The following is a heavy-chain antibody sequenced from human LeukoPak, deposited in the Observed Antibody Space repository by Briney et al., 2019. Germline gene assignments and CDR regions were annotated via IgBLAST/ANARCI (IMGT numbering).Heavy chain of an antibody. D-gene: IGHD6-13*01. J-gene: IGHJ4*02. CDR3: VKDSGHSSSWYY. V-gene: IGHV3-23*01. CDR2: ISGSGTT. Sequence: GGSLRLSCAASGFSFSSYAMNWVRQAPGKGLEWVSSISGSGTTYYADSVKGRFTISRDSARNTLYLQMNSLRAEDTAVYYCVKDSGHSSSWYYWGQGTLVTVSS. CDR1: GFSFSSYA.